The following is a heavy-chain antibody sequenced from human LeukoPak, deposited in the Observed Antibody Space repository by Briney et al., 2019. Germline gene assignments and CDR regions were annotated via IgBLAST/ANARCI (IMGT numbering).Heavy chain of an antibody. V-gene: IGHV7-4-1*02. CDR2: INTNTGNP. CDR1: GYTFTSYA. Sequence: ASVKVSCKASGYTFTSYAMNWVRQAPGQGLEWMGWINTNTGNPTYAQGFTGRFVFSLDTSVSTAYLQISSLKAEDTAVYYCARGPMVRGVRPGDYWGQGTLVTVSS. D-gene: IGHD3-10*01. J-gene: IGHJ4*02. CDR3: ARGPMVRGVRPGDY.